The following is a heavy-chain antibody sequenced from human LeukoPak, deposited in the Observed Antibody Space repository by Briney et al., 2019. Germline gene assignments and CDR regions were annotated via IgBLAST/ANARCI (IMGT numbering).Heavy chain of an antibody. CDR3: ARHISTVRGGFDP. D-gene: IGHD3-10*01. CDR1: GGSISSYY. Sequence: SETLSLTCTVSGGSISSYYWSWIRQPPGKGLEWIGYIYYSGSTNYNPSLKSRATISVDTSKSQFSLMLSSVTAADTAVYYCARHISTVRGGFDPWGQGTLVTVSS. V-gene: IGHV4-59*08. J-gene: IGHJ5*02. CDR2: IYYSGST.